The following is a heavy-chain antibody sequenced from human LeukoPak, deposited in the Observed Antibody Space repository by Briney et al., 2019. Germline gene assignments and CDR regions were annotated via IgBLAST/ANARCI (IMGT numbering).Heavy chain of an antibody. Sequence: PGGSLRLSCAASGFTFSSYAMTWVRQAPGKGLEWVSAISYSGGSTYYADSVKGRFTISRDNSKNTLYLQMNSLRAEDTAVYYCAKDHNYGGNSPFDYWGQGTLVTVSS. D-gene: IGHD4-23*01. CDR2: ISYSGGST. J-gene: IGHJ4*02. CDR3: AKDHNYGGNSPFDY. CDR1: GFTFSSYA. V-gene: IGHV3-23*01.